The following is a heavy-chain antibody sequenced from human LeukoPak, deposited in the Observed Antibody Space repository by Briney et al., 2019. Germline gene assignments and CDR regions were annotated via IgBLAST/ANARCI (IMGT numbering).Heavy chain of an antibody. CDR2: IIPIFGTA. D-gene: IGHD1-26*01. CDR3: ARDMRGSYFRAFDI. V-gene: IGHV1-69*13. J-gene: IGHJ3*02. Sequence: SVKVSCKASGGTFSSYAISWVRQAPGQGLEWMGGIIPIFGTANYAQKFQGRVTITADESTSTAYMELSSLRSEDTAVYYCARDMRGSYFRAFDIWGQGTMVTVSS. CDR1: GGTFSSYA.